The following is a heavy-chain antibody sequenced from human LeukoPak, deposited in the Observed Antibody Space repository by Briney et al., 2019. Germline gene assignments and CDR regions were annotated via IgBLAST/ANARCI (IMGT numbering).Heavy chain of an antibody. Sequence: GGSLRLSCAASGFTFSNSWMHWVRQAPGKGLVWVSRINTDGSSTTYADSVKGRFSISRDNAKNTLYLEMNSLRAEDTAVYYCAKDRNPGELGYFHYWGQGTLVTVSS. CDR3: AKDRNPGELGYFHY. J-gene: IGHJ4*02. CDR1: GFTFSNSW. D-gene: IGHD7-27*01. V-gene: IGHV3-74*03. CDR2: INTDGSST.